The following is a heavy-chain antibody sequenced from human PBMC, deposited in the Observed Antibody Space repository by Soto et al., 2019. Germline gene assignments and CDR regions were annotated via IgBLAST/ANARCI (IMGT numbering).Heavy chain of an antibody. CDR2: ISSNGGST. Sequence: GGSLRLSCAASGFTFSSYAMHWVRQAPGKGLEYVSAISSNGGSTYYANSVKCRFTISRDNSNNTQYLQMGSLRAEDMAVYYCAREAGGSNWIYYVVDWGQGTLVTVSS. CDR3: AREAGGSNWIYYVVD. J-gene: IGHJ4*02. D-gene: IGHD6-13*01. V-gene: IGHV3-64*01. CDR1: GFTFSSYA.